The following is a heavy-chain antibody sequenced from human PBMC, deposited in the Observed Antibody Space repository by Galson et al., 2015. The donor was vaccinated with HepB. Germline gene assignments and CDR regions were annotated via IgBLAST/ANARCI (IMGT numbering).Heavy chain of an antibody. CDR1: GFTFSSYG. D-gene: IGHD6-19*01. J-gene: IGHJ4*02. CDR2: IWHDRSNK. V-gene: IGHV3-33*01. CDR3: ARVYLVSSGWYSVDF. Sequence: SLRLSCAASGFTFSSYGMHWVRQAPGKGLEWVAVIWHDRSNKYYADSVKGRFTITRDNSKNTLYLQMSSLRAEDTAVYYCARVYLVSSGWYSVDFWGQGSLVTVSS.